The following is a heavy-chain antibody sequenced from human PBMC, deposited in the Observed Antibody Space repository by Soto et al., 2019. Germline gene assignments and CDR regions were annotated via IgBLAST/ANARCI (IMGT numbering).Heavy chain of an antibody. CDR1: GFTFSSYA. V-gene: IGHV3-30-3*01. Sequence: QVQLVESGGGVVQPGRSLRLSCAASGFTFSSYAMHWVRQAPGKGLEWVAVISYDGSNKYYADSVKGRFTISRDNSKNTLYLQMNSLRAEDTAVYYCARDFYGSYLGLESYAFDIWGQGTMVTVSS. CDR2: ISYDGSNK. J-gene: IGHJ3*02. CDR3: ARDFYGSYLGLESYAFDI. D-gene: IGHD1-26*01.